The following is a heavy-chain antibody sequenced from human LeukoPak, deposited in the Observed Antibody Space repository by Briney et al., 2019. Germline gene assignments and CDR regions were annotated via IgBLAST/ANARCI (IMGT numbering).Heavy chain of an antibody. J-gene: IGHJ4*02. CDR3: ARDRTRSVGSGLGRALMLVY. Sequence: GGSLRLSCTVSGFSFSGYAFTWVRQAPGKGLEFVSSISVTGSNIYYADSAKGRFTITRDNSKNTLDLQMNSLRSEDTAVYFCARDRTRSVGSGLGRALMLVYWGQGTLVTVSS. CDR2: ISVTGSNI. V-gene: IGHV3-23*01. D-gene: IGHD6-6*01. CDR1: GFSFSGYA.